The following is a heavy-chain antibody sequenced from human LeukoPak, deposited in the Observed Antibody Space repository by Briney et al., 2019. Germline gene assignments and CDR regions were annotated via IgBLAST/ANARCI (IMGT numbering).Heavy chain of an antibody. CDR1: GFTFSDSA. J-gene: IGHJ4*02. Sequence: GGSLKLSCAASGFTFSDSAMHWVRQASGKGLEWVGRIRSKAHSYATAYAASVKGRFTISRDDSKNTAYLQMNSLKTEDTAVYYCTRQAVAAAGTDYWGQGTLVTVSS. CDR2: IRSKAHSYAT. D-gene: IGHD6-13*01. CDR3: TRQAVAAAGTDY. V-gene: IGHV3-73*01.